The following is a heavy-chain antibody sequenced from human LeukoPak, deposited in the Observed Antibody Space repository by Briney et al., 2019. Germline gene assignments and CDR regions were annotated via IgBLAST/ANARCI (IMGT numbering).Heavy chain of an antibody. V-gene: IGHV4-59*01. Sequence: SETLSLTCAVYGGSFSGYYWSWIRQPPGKGLEWIGYIYYSGSTNYNPSLKSRVTISVDTSKNQFSLKLSSVTAADTAVYYCARDDSGYLDYWGQGTLVTVSS. J-gene: IGHJ4*02. CDR2: IYYSGST. CDR1: GGSFSGYY. CDR3: ARDDSGYLDY. D-gene: IGHD3-22*01.